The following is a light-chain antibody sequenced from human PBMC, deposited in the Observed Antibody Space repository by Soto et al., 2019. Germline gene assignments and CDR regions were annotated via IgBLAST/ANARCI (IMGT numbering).Light chain of an antibody. Sequence: EIVLTQSPGTLSLSPGDTATLSCRASQSVYSTYLAWYQHKDGQAPRLLIYGSSTRATGIPDRFSGSGSGTDFTLTIRRLEPEDFAVYYCQQYGSSPSTFGQGTKVEVK. V-gene: IGKV3-20*01. CDR1: QSVYSTY. J-gene: IGKJ1*01. CDR3: QQYGSSPST. CDR2: GSS.